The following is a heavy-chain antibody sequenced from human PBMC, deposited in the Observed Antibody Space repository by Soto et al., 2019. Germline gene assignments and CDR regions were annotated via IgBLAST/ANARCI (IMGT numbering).Heavy chain of an antibody. CDR2: IYFTGNT. D-gene: IGHD6-25*01. V-gene: IGHV4-39*01. CDR3: AGQTFTIAAASYGRSNWFDP. Sequence: PSETLSLTCTASGGSITSSSHFWGWVRHPPGKGLEWIGTIYFTGNTYYTPSLKSRLTMSIDTSKNEFSLRLNSVTAADTAVYYCAGQTFTIAAASYGRSNWFDPWGPGTLVTVSS. CDR1: GGSITSSSHF. J-gene: IGHJ5*02.